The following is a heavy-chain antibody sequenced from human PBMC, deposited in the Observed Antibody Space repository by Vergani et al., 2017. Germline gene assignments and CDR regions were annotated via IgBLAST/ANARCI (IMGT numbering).Heavy chain of an antibody. CDR1: GITFWKFG. CDR2: SSWNRGAV. Sequence: EVDLVESGGGLAQPGGSLRLSCEASGITFWKFGMHWVRQGPGKGLEWVSGSSWNRGAVDYADSVRGRFTISRDNAKNSLFLEMNSLRFEDTAVYFCTKGGVYYHYSGGHGYDPYTGFDLWGQGTLVTVSS. V-gene: IGHV3-9*01. J-gene: IGHJ3*01. CDR3: TKGGVYYHYSGGHGYDPYTGFDL. D-gene: IGHD2-21*01.